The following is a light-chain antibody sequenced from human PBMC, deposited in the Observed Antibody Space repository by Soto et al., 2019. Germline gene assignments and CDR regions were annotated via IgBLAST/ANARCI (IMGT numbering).Light chain of an antibody. CDR3: CAYAGMDTFKV. J-gene: IGLJ2*01. V-gene: IGLV2-11*01. Sequence: QSALTQPRSVSGSPGQSGSVSCTGTSSDIGGYNSVSWYQQHPGKAPKLMIYDVTMRPSGVPDRFSGSKSGNTASLTISGLQAEDEADYYCCAYAGMDTFKVFGGGTKLTVL. CDR2: DVT. CDR1: SSDIGGYNS.